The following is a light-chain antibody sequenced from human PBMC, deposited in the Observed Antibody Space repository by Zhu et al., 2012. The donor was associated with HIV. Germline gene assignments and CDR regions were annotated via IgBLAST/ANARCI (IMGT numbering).Light chain of an antibody. Sequence: EIVLTQSPGTLSLSPGETATLSCRAAQAVIRTYIAWYQQKPGQAPRLLIYDGSSRATGIPDRFSASGSETDFTLTISRLEPEDFAVYYCQQYGSSPTFGQGTKGGNQ. CDR2: DGS. J-gene: IGKJ1*01. CDR3: QQYGSSPT. V-gene: IGKV3-20*01. CDR1: QAVIRTY.